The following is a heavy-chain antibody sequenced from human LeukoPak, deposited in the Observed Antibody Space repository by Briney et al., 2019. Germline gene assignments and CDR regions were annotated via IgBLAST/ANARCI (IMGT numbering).Heavy chain of an antibody. CDR3: ARLSGKWT. J-gene: IGHJ5*02. CDR1: GGSISGHY. D-gene: IGHD1-26*01. V-gene: IGHV4-59*11. CDR2: VYDSGST. Sequence: TSETLSLTCTVSGGSISGHYWSWIRQPPGKRLEWIGYVYDSGSTNYNPSLSSRVTISLDTSKNQFSLKLTSMTAADTAVYYCARLSGKWTWGQGTLVTVSS.